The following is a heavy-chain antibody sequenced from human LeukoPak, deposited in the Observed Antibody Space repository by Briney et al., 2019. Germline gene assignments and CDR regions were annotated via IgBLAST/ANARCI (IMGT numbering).Heavy chain of an antibody. CDR1: GFTFHNAW. CDR2: MKSSRDGGTS. Sequence: GGSLRLSCAASGFTFHNAWMTWVHQTQGKGLEWVGRMKSSRDGGTSDYAAPVKGRFTISRDDSKNTLYLHMNSLRAEDTAVYYCTTLSNDVHYWGQGTLVTVS. D-gene: IGHD4-11*01. J-gene: IGHJ4*02. V-gene: IGHV3-15*01. CDR3: TTLSNDVHY.